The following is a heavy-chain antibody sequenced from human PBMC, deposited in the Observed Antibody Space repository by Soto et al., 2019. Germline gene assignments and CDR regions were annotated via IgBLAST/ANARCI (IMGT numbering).Heavy chain of an antibody. V-gene: IGHV3-33*01. D-gene: IGHD1-1*01. Sequence: GGSLRLSCAASGFSFSDYGMHWVRQAPGKGLEWVAVIWYDGNNKYYVDSVKGRFTISRDNSKNTVYLQMNSLRAEDTAVYYCARGSHNWNSEKFYYSYNMDVWGQGTTVTVSS. CDR3: ARGSHNWNSEKFYYSYNMDV. J-gene: IGHJ6*02. CDR2: IWYDGNNK. CDR1: GFSFSDYG.